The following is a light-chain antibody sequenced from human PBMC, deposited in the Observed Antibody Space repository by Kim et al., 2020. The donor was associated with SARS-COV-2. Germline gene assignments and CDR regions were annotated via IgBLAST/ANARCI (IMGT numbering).Light chain of an antibody. V-gene: IGKV1-33*01. J-gene: IGKJ5*01. CDR2: DVS. CDR3: QQNDAFPIT. CDR1: QVIRKF. Sequence: ASVGDRVTITCQATQVIRKFLNWYQQRPGKAPQLLIYDVSNLQTGVPSRFSGSGYGTEFTLAISSLQPEDFATYYCQQNDAFPITFGQGTRLEIK.